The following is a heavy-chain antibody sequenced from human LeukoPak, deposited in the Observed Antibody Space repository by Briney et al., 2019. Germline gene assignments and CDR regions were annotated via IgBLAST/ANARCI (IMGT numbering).Heavy chain of an antibody. CDR1: GGTFSSYA. Sequence: GASVKVSCKASGGTFSSYAISWVRQAPGQGLEWMGRIIPILGTANYAQKFQGRVTITADKSTSTAYMELSSLRSEDTAVYYCAREDGPAAIQHWGQGTLVTVSS. V-gene: IGHV1-69*04. CDR2: IIPILGTA. J-gene: IGHJ1*01. CDR3: AREDGPAAIQH. D-gene: IGHD2-2*01.